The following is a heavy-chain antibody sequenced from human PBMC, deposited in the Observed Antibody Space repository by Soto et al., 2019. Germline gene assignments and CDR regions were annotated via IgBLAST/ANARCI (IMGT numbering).Heavy chain of an antibody. D-gene: IGHD2-15*01. J-gene: IGHJ5*02. CDR3: ARGDRFRCSGDRCFSDGLFLS. V-gene: IGHV3-48*02. CDR1: GFTFGIYS. CDR2: INGSSSTM. Sequence: EVQLVESGGGLVQRGGSLRLSCAASGFTFGIYSMNWVRQAPGKGLEWISYINGSSSTMYYADFVKGRFIISRENADNSLYLQMNSLRDADTAVYYCARGDRFRCSGDRCFSDGLFLSWGQGTLVTVSS.